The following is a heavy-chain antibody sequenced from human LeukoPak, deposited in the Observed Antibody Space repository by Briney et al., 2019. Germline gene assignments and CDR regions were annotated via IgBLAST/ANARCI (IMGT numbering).Heavy chain of an antibody. V-gene: IGHV3-23*01. Sequence: PGGSLRLSCAASGFTFSSYAMSWVRQAPGKGLEWVSAISGSGGSTYYADSVKGRFTISRDNSKNTLYLQMNSLRAEDTAVYDCAKDVQASSGWPIDYWGQGTLVTVSS. D-gene: IGHD6-19*01. CDR3: AKDVQASSGWPIDY. CDR2: ISGSGGST. J-gene: IGHJ4*02. CDR1: GFTFSSYA.